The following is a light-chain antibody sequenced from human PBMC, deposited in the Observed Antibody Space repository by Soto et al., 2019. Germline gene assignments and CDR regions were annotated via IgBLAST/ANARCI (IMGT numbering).Light chain of an antibody. CDR2: KAS. CDR1: QTISSW. CDR3: QLYNSYSEA. V-gene: IGKV1-5*03. Sequence: DFQMIQAPSTLSGSVGDRVTITCLASQTISSWLAWYQQKPGKAPKLLIYKASTLKSGVPSRFSGSGSGTEYTITVSSLQPDDFATYYFQLYNSYSEAFALGT. J-gene: IGKJ1*01.